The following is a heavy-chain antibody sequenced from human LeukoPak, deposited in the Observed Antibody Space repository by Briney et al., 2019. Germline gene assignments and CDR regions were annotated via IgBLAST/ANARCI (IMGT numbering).Heavy chain of an antibody. Sequence: GGSLRLSCAASGFTFSSYEMNWVRQAPGKGLEWVSYVSSSGSTIYYADSVKGRFTISRDNAKNPLYLQMNSLRAEDTAVYYCASGEIGRWFDPWGQGTLVTVSS. CDR1: GFTFSSYE. D-gene: IGHD2/OR15-2a*01. J-gene: IGHJ5*02. CDR3: ASGEIGRWFDP. V-gene: IGHV3-48*03. CDR2: VSSSGSTI.